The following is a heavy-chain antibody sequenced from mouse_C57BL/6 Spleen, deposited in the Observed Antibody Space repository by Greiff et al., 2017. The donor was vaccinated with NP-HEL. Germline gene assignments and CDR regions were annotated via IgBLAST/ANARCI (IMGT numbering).Heavy chain of an antibody. V-gene: IGHV1-55*01. CDR1: GYTFTSYW. J-gene: IGHJ2*01. D-gene: IGHD3-3*01. CDR2: IYPGSGST. CDR3: ARNELDLGYFDY. Sequence: VKLQQPGAELVKPGASVKMSCKASGYTFTSYWITWVKQRPGQGLEWIGDIYPGSGSTNYNEKFKSKATLTVDTSSSTAYMQLSSLTSEDSAVYYCARNELDLGYFDYWGQGTTLTVSS.